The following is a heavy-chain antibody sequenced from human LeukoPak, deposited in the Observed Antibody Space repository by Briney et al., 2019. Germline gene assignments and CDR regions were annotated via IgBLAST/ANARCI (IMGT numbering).Heavy chain of an antibody. CDR3: ARAAPYCSSTSCYYYYYGMDV. Sequence: GGSLRLSCAASGFTVSSNYMSWVRQAPGKGLEWVSVIYSGGSTYYADSVKGRFTISRDNSKNTLYLQMNSLRAEDTAVYYCARAAPYCSSTSCYYYYYGMDVWGQGTTVTVSS. CDR1: GFTVSSNY. V-gene: IGHV3-66*01. J-gene: IGHJ6*02. D-gene: IGHD2-2*01. CDR2: IYSGGST.